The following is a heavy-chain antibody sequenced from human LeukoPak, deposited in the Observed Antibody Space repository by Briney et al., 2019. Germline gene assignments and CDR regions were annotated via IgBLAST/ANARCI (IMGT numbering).Heavy chain of an antibody. CDR1: GFTFSSYG. V-gene: IGHV3-30*03. Sequence: PGGSLRLSCAASGFTFSSYGMHWVRQAPGKGLEWVAVISYDGSNKYYADSVKGRFTISRDNSKNTLYLQMNSLRAEDTAVYYCARWDLGATTDDAFDIWGQGTMVTVSS. D-gene: IGHD1-26*01. CDR3: ARWDLGATTDDAFDI. CDR2: ISYDGSNK. J-gene: IGHJ3*02.